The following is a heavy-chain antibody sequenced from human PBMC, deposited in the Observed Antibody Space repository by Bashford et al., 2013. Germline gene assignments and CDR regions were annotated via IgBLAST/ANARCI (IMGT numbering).Heavy chain of an antibody. CDR1: GGSISGVSY. Sequence: SETLSLTCAFSGGSISGVSYWSWIRQSTERGLEWLGRISTSGRTTYNPSLRSRLTMSVDTSKNQFSLKLTSVTAADSAVYYCAKRDYNEQTDSFDIWGQGTKVTVSS. V-gene: IGHV4-4*07. J-gene: IGHJ3*02. CDR2: ISTSGRT. CDR3: AKRDYNEQTDSFDI. D-gene: IGHD3-10*01.